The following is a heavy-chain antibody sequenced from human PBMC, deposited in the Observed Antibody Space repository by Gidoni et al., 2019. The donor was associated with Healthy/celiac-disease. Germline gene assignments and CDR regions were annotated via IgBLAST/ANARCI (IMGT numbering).Heavy chain of an antibody. CDR3: AREGMITFGGVIVQNWFDP. CDR1: GYTFPGYS. D-gene: IGHD3-16*02. CDR2: LNPNSGGT. J-gene: IGHJ5*02. Sequence: QVQLVQSGAAVKKPGASVTVSCKASGYTFPGYSMHWVRQAPGQGLEWMGWLNPNSGGTNYAQKFQGWVTMTRDTSISTAYMELSRLRSDDTAVYYCAREGMITFGGVIVQNWFDPWGQGTLVTVSS. V-gene: IGHV1-2*04.